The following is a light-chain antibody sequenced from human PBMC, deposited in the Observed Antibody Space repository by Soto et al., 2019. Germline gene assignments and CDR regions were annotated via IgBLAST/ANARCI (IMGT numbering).Light chain of an antibody. J-gene: IGLJ1*01. CDR2: DVS. V-gene: IGLV2-14*01. CDR1: SSDVGGYTY. Sequence: LTQPASVSGPPGQSITISCAGTSSDVGGYTYVSWYQQHPGKAPKLMIYDVSNRPSGVSNRFSGSKSGNTASLTISGLQAEDEADYYCTSYTSSSTPYVFGGGTKVTVL. CDR3: TSYTSSSTPYV.